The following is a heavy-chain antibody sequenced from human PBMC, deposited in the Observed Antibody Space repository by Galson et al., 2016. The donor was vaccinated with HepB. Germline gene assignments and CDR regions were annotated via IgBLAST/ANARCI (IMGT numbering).Heavy chain of an antibody. J-gene: IGHJ5*02. CDR1: GFSFGSYW. CDR3: AGDRRSWTWGKGWFDP. D-gene: IGHD3-16*01. CDR2: IKQDGAEE. Sequence: SLRLSCAASGFSFGSYWMSWVRQAPGKGLEWVASIKQDGAEEYYVDSVKGRFTISRDNAKNSLYLQMNGLGVEDTAVYYCAGDRRSWTWGKGWFDPWGQGTLVTVSS. V-gene: IGHV3-7*01.